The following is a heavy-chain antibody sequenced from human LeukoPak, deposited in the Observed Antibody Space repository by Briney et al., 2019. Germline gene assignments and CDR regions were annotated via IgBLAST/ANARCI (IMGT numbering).Heavy chain of an antibody. V-gene: IGHV3-74*01. D-gene: IGHD1-26*01. CDR1: GFSFSGYW. Sequence: GGSLRLSCAASGFSFSGYWMHWVRQVPGKGLVWVSRIERDGTTISYADSVRGRFTISRDNAKNTLYLQMNSLRAEDTAVYYCAKEHRKEGATVDNWGQGTLVTVSS. J-gene: IGHJ4*02. CDR3: AKEHRKEGATVDN. CDR2: IERDGTTI.